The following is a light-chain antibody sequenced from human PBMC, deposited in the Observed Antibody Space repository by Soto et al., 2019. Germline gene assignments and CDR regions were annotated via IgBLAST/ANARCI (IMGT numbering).Light chain of an antibody. J-gene: IGKJ1*01. CDR1: QSVSSSY. CDR2: GAS. Sequence: EIVLTQSPGTLSLSPGERATLSCRASQSVSSSYLAWYQQKPGQAPRLLIYGASSRATGLPDRFSGSGSGTDFTLTISTLEPEDFAVYYCQQYGSSPGTFGQGTKVEIK. V-gene: IGKV3-20*01. CDR3: QQYGSSPGT.